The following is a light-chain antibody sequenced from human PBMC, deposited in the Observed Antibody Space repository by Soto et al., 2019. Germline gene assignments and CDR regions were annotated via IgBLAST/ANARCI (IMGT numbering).Light chain of an antibody. V-gene: IGKV3-11*01. CDR2: DAS. Sequence: EIVLTQSPATLSLSPGERATLSCRASQSVRSYLAWYQQKPGQAPRLLIYDASNRATGIPARFSGSGSGTDFTLTISSLEPEDFAVYYCQQRSTREYTFGQGTKLEIK. CDR1: QSVRSY. J-gene: IGKJ2*01. CDR3: QQRSTREYT.